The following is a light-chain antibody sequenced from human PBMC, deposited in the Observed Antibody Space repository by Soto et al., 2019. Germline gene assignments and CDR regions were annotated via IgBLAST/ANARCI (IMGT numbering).Light chain of an antibody. Sequence: QSVLTQPPSVSAAPGQKVTISCSGSSSNIGNNYVSWYQQLPGTAPKLPIYDNNKRPSGIPDRFSGSKSGTSATLGITGLQTGDEADYYCGTWDSSFYVFGTGTKVTV. V-gene: IGLV1-51*01. CDR1: SSNIGNNY. J-gene: IGLJ1*01. CDR2: DNN. CDR3: GTWDSSFYV.